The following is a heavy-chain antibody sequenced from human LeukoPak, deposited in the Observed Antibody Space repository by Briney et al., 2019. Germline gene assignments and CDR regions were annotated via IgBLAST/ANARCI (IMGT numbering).Heavy chain of an antibody. J-gene: IGHJ4*02. D-gene: IGHD4-23*01. Sequence: ASVKVSCKASGYTFTSYYMHWVRQAPGQGLEWMGIINPSGGSTSYAQKFQGRVTMTRDTSTSTVYMELSSLRSEDTAVYYCATDRLDYGGNSRVGDFDYWGQGTLVTVSS. CDR2: INPSGGST. CDR3: ATDRLDYGGNSRVGDFDY. CDR1: GYTFTSYY. V-gene: IGHV1-46*01.